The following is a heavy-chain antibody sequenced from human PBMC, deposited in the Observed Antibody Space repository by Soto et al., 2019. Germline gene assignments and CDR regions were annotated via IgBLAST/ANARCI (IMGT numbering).Heavy chain of an antibody. CDR3: AIRASYYDSSGYFDY. CDR2: INSDGSST. J-gene: IGHJ4*02. V-gene: IGHV3-74*01. CDR1: GFTVRSYG. D-gene: IGHD3-22*01. Sequence: PGGSLRLSCAASGFTVRSYGMHWVRQAPGKGLVWVSRINSDGSSTSYADSVKGRFTISRDNAKNTLYLQMNSLRAEDTAVYYCAIRASYYDSSGYFDYWGQGTLVTVSS.